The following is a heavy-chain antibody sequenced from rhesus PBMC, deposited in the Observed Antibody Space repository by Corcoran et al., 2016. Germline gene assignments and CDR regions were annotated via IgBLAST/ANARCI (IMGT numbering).Heavy chain of an antibody. Sequence: QVQLQESGPGLVKPSETLSPTCAVSVYSTSTGYYRGWIRQPPGKGLEFIGYFSGASGNTYYNPSLKSRVTISKDTSKNQFSLKLSSVTAADTAVYYCARGYSYGYGYYFDYWGQGVLVTVSS. J-gene: IGHJ4*01. D-gene: IGHD5-36*01. V-gene: IGHV4-99*01. CDR1: VYSTSTGYY. CDR2: FSGASGNT. CDR3: ARGYSYGYGYYFDY.